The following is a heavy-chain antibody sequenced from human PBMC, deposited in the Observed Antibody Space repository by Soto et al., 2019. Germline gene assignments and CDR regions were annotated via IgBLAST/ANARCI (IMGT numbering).Heavy chain of an antibody. V-gene: IGHV4-34*01. CDR1: GGSFSGYY. Sequence: QVQLQQWGAGLLKPSETLSLTCAVYGGSFSGYYWSWIRQPPGKGLEWIGEINHSGSTNYNPSLKSRVTISVDTSKNQFSLKLSSVTAADTAVYYCARERYSSSWYLRTWFDPWGQGTLVTVSS. CDR3: ARERYSSSWYLRTWFDP. D-gene: IGHD6-13*01. J-gene: IGHJ5*02. CDR2: INHSGST.